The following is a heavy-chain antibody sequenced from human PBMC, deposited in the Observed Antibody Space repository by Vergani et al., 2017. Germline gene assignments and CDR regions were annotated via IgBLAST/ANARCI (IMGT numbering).Heavy chain of an antibody. CDR1: GGSLSSYY. V-gene: IGHV4-4*07. CDR3: ARTNIAAAGANWFDP. D-gene: IGHD6-13*01. Sequence: QVQLQESGPGLVKPSETLSLTCTVSGGSLSSYYWSWIRQPAGKGLEWIGRIDTSGSTKYNPSLKSRVTMSLDTSKDQFSLRLSSVTAADAAVYYCARTNIAAAGANWFDPWGQGTLVTVSS. CDR2: IDTSGST. J-gene: IGHJ5*02.